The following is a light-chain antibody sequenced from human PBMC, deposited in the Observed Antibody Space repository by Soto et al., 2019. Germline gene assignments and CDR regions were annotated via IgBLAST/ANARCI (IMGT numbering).Light chain of an antibody. CDR2: AAS. J-gene: IGKJ2*01. CDR1: QSISTY. CDR3: QQRASWPYT. Sequence: DIKLSQSPSPLSATVGDRVAITCLASQSISTYLNWYQQKPGKAPKVLIYAASNLQSGVPPRFSGSGSGTDFTLTISSLEPEESARYYCQQRASWPYTSGQGTKVDIK. V-gene: IGKV1-39*01.